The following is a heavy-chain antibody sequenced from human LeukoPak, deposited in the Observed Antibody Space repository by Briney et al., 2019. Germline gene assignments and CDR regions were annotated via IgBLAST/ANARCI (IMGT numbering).Heavy chain of an antibody. CDR2: IYYSGST. V-gene: IGHV4-39*02. J-gene: IGHJ6*03. Sequence: NPSETLSLTCTVSGGSISSSSYYWGWIRQPPGKGLEWIGSIYYSGSTYYNPSLKSRVTISVDTSKNQFSLKLSSVTAADTAVYYCARDHRGTYYYYYMDVWGKGTTVTVSS. CDR3: ARDHRGTYYYYYMDV. D-gene: IGHD1-1*01. CDR1: GGSISSSSYY.